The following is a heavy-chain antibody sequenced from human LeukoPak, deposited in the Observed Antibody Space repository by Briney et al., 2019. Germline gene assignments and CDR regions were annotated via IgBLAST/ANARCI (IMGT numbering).Heavy chain of an antibody. V-gene: IGHV3-23*01. CDR2: ITGSGGNT. CDR3: ASRPPSETYFAVFDF. Sequence: GGSLRLSCAASGFTVSSNYMSWVRQTPGKGLEWVSGITGSGGNTYHAESVKGRFTISRDNSKNTLYLQMNNLRAEDTAIYYCASRPPSETYFAVFDFWGQGTLVTVSS. D-gene: IGHD1-26*01. CDR1: GFTVSSNY. J-gene: IGHJ4*02.